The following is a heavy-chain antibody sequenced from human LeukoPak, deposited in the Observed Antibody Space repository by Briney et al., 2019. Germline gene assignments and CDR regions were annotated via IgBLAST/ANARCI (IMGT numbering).Heavy chain of an antibody. V-gene: IGHV3-30-3*01. D-gene: IGHD1-26*01. CDR1: GFTFSSYP. J-gene: IGHJ4*02. CDR3: AREGVGATFDS. CDR2: ISSDGSNK. Sequence: GGSLRLSCAASGFTFSSYPMYWVRQAPGKGLEWVAVISSDGSNKYYADSVKGRFTISRDNSKNTLYLQMNSLRAEDTALYYCAREGVGATFDSWGQGTLVTVSS.